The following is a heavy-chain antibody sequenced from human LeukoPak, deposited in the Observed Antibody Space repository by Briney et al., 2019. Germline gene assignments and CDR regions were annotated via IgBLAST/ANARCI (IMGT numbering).Heavy chain of an antibody. V-gene: IGHV3-23*01. D-gene: IGHD3-22*01. J-gene: IGHJ6*02. CDR1: GFNFSNYA. CDR3: AKGDYYYDSGGYYNYYYGMDV. CDR2: ISGSGYCT. Sequence: GSLRLSCANSGFNFSNYAMSWVRQAPGKGLEWVSAISGSGYCTYYADSVKGRFTISRDSSKNTLYLQMSSLRADDTAVYYCAKGDYYYDSGGYYNYYYGMDVWGHGTTVTVSS.